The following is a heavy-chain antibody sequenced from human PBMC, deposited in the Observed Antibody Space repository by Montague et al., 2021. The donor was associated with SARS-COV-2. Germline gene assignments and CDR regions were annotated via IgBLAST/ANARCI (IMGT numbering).Heavy chain of an antibody. V-gene: IGHV4-34*01. CDR3: SGGIRGVIIVYDYYRMDV. CDR2: INHGCRT. CDR1: GGSFSGYY. Sequence: SETLSLTCAVYGGSFSGYYWTWIRQPPGKGLEWIGDINHGCRTNYNQSLKRRVTISAETSKNQFSLGVNSVTAADTAVYFCSGGIRGVIIVYDYYRMDVWGQGTTVSVSS. D-gene: IGHD3-10*01. J-gene: IGHJ6*02.